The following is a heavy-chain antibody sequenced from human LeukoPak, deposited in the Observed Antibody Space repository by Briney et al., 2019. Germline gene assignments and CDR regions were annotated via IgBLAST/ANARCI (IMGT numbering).Heavy chain of an antibody. D-gene: IGHD1-26*01. Sequence: SGGSLRLSCSASGFTFSRYAMHWVRQAPGKGLEYVSGINDNGGRTHYGDSVKGRFSISRDNSKNTLHLQMSTLRAEDTALYYYVKDVGGSYAFDYWGQGILVTVAS. CDR2: INDNGGRT. CDR1: GFTFSRYA. V-gene: IGHV3-64D*09. J-gene: IGHJ4*02. CDR3: VKDVGGSYAFDY.